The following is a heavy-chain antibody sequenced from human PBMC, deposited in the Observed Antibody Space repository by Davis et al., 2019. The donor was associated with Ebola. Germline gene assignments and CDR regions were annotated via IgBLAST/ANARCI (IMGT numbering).Heavy chain of an antibody. V-gene: IGHV4-4*02. Sequence: SETLSLTCAVSGGSISSSNWWRWVRQPPGKGLEWLGEIYHSGSTNYNPSLKSRVTISVDKSKNQFSLKLSSVTAADTAVYYCARDAFDSYYFDYWGQGTLVTVSS. J-gene: IGHJ4*02. CDR1: GGSISSSNW. CDR3: ARDAFDSYYFDY. CDR2: IYHSGST. D-gene: IGHD6-6*01.